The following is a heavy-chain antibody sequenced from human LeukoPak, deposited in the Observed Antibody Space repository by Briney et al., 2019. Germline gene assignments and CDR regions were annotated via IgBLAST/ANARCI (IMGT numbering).Heavy chain of an antibody. J-gene: IGHJ3*02. CDR3: ASGGTGIVDGDAFDI. D-gene: IGHD3-16*01. CDR1: GGSISSYY. V-gene: IGHV4-59*01. Sequence: PSETLSLTCTVSGGSISSYYWSWIRQPPGKGLEWIGYIYYSGSTNYNPPLKSRVTISVDTSKNQFSLKLSSVTAADTAVYYCASGGTGIVDGDAFDIWGQGTMVTVSS. CDR2: IYYSGST.